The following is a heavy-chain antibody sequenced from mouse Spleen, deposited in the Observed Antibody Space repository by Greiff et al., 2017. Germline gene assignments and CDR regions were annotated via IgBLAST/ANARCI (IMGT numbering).Heavy chain of an antibody. CDR2: IYPRSGNT. V-gene: IGHV1-81*01. D-gene: IGHD1-1*01. Sequence: QVQLQQSGAELARPGASVKLSCKAPGYTFTSYGISWVKQRTGQGPEWIGAIYPRSGNTYYNEKFKGKATLTADRSSSTAYMELRSLTSEDSAVYFCARDYYGSSSAYWGQGTLVTVSA. J-gene: IGHJ3*01. CDR3: ARDYYGSSSAY. CDR1: GYTFTSYG.